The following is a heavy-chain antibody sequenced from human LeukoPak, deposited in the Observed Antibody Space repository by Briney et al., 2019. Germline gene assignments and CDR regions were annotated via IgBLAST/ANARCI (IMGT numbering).Heavy chain of an antibody. J-gene: IGHJ6*03. V-gene: IGHV4-4*07. CDR1: GGSISLYY. CDR3: AREISGSYYNPLGYMDV. D-gene: IGHD3-10*01. Sequence: SETLSLTCTVSGGSISLYYWNWIRQPAGKGLEWIGRIFTSGITNYNPSLKSRVTISVDTSKNQFSLALTSVTATDTAVYFCAREISGSYYNPLGYMDVWGKGTTVTVSS. CDR2: IFTSGIT.